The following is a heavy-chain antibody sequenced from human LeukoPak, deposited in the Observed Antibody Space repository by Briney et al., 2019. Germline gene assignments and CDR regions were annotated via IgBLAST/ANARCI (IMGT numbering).Heavy chain of an antibody. CDR2: VSPNSANT. V-gene: IGHV1-8*01. D-gene: IGHD1-26*01. CDR1: GYTFTGYD. Sequence: ASVKVSCKASGYTFTGYDVNWVRQATGQGLEWMGWVSPNSANTAYAQKFQGRVTMTRNTSISTAYMELSRLRSDDTAVYYCARAMGGGTYQYYFDYWGQGTLVTVSS. CDR3: ARAMGGGTYQYYFDY. J-gene: IGHJ4*02.